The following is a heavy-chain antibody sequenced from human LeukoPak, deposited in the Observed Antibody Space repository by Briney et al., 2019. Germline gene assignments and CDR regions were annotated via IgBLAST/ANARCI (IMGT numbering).Heavy chain of an antibody. CDR1: GYTFTSYD. CDR3: ATGGYCSSTSCYGIPALDY. J-gene: IGHJ4*02. D-gene: IGHD2-2*01. V-gene: IGHV1-8*01. CDR2: MNPNSGNT. Sequence: ASVKVSCKASGYTFTSYDINWVRQATGQGLEWMGWMNPNSGNTGYAQKFQGRVTMTRNTSISTAYMELSSLRSEDTAVYYCATGGYCSSTSCYGIPALDYWGQGTLVTVSS.